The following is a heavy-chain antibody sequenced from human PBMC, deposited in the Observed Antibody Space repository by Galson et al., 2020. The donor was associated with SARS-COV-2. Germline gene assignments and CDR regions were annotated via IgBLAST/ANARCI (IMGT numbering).Heavy chain of an antibody. V-gene: IGHV3-11*06. Sequence: GESLKISCAASGYSFNDYYMSWIRQAPGKGLERVSYISSSGSYTNYADSVKGRFTISRDNAKKSQYLEMNSLRAEDTAVYYCARNGRDCSGGICYGAEYFQHWGQGTLVIVSS. J-gene: IGHJ1*01. CDR2: ISSSGSYT. D-gene: IGHD2-15*01. CDR3: ARNGRDCSGGICYGAEYFQH. CDR1: GYSFNDYY.